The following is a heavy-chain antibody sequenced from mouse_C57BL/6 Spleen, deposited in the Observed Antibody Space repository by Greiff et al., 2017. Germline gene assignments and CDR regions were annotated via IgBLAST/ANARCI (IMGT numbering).Heavy chain of an antibody. J-gene: IGHJ1*03. Sequence: QVQLQQSGAELVKPGASVKLSCKASGYTFTEYTIHWVKQRSGQGLEWIGWFYPGSGSIKYNEKFKDKATLTEDKSSSTVYMELSRLTSEDSAVYFCARHEEGYYYGSSYWYFDVWGTGATVTVSS. CDR3: ARHEEGYYYGSSYWYFDV. D-gene: IGHD1-1*01. V-gene: IGHV1-62-2*01. CDR1: GYTFTEYT. CDR2: FYPGSGSI.